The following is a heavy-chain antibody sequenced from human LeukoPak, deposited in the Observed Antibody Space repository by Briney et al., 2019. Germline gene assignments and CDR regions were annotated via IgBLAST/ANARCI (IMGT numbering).Heavy chain of an antibody. D-gene: IGHD6-19*01. CDR1: GYTFTGHY. Sequence: VASVKVSCKASGYTFTGHYMHWVRQAPGQGLEWMGWIYPTSGDIDYSHIFEGRVTMTRDTSTSTAYMELSRLRSDDTAVYYSARAAIAVAGDYHYHYMDVWGKGTTVTVSS. V-gene: IGHV1-2*02. CDR3: ARAAIAVAGDYHYHYMDV. CDR2: IYPTSGDI. J-gene: IGHJ6*03.